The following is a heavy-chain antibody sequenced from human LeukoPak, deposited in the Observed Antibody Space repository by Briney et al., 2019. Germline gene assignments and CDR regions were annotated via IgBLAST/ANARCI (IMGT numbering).Heavy chain of an antibody. CDR3: AREKCYSGGSCYRSNWFDP. CDR1: GFTFSSYW. J-gene: IGHJ5*02. Sequence: PGGSLRLSCAASGFTFSSYWMSWVRQAPGKGLEWVANIKHDGSEKYYVDSVKGRFTISRDNAKNSLYLQMNSLRAEDTAVYYCAREKCYSGGSCYRSNWFDPWGQGTLVTVSS. V-gene: IGHV3-7*01. CDR2: IKHDGSEK. D-gene: IGHD2-15*01.